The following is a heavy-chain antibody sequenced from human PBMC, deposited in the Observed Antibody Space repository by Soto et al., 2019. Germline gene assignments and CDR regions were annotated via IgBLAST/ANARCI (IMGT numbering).Heavy chain of an antibody. D-gene: IGHD6-13*01. V-gene: IGHV3-30*03. J-gene: IGHJ4*02. CDR1: GFTFGNFG. Sequence: QVPLVESGGGVVQPGRSLRLSCAASGFTFGNFGIHWVRQAPGKGLEWVADISNDGSRKYYAGSVQGRFTISRDNSGNTVYLQMDGLRAEDMAVYFCARGCSGGTNCFYFDFWGQGILVTVSS. CDR2: ISNDGSRK. CDR3: ARGCSGGTNCFYFDF.